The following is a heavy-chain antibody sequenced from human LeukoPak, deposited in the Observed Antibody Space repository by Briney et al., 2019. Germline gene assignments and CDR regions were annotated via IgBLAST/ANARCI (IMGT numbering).Heavy chain of an antibody. V-gene: IGHV1-69*05. J-gene: IGHJ4*02. Sequence: SVKVSCKASGGTFSSYAISWVRQAPGQGLEWMGGIIPIFGTANYAQKFQGRVTMTRDTSISTAYMELSRLRSDDTAVYYCASYGDYFDYWGQGTLVTVSS. D-gene: IGHD4-17*01. CDR1: GGTFSSYA. CDR2: IIPIFGTA. CDR3: ASYGDYFDY.